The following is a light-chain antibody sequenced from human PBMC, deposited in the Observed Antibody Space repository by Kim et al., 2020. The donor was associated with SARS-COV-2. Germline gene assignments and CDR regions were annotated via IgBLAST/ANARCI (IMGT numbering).Light chain of an antibody. V-gene: IGLV3-19*01. CDR2: GKN. CDR3: NSRDSSGNHRVV. J-gene: IGLJ2*01. Sequence: SSELTQDPAVSVALGQTVRITCQGDSLRSYYASWYQQKPGQDPVLVIYGKNNRPSGIPDRFSGSSSGNTASLTITGAQAEDEADYYCNSRDSSGNHRVVFGGGTQLTVL. CDR1: SLRSYY.